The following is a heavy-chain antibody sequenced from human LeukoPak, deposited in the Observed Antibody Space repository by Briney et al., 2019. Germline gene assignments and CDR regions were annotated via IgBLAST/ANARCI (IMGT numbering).Heavy chain of an antibody. J-gene: IGHJ4*02. D-gene: IGHD2-2*01. CDR2: ISSSNSTR. CDR1: GCTFSCYS. CDR3: TIYYADSVKGRFTISRDNAKNSLYLQMNSLRDEDTAVYYCARDPSRCSGGSCYSDPDY. Sequence: GGSLRLCCAASGCTFSCYSMNWVLQAPCEGLDWFSYISSSNSTRYSAGAGKVRFTFISCNARYLLYLQIKVGRAYDYECSSSTIYYADSVKGRFTISRDNAKNSLYLQMNSLRDEDTAVYYCARDPSRCSGGSCYSDPDYWGQGTLVTVSS. V-gene: IGHV3-48*01.